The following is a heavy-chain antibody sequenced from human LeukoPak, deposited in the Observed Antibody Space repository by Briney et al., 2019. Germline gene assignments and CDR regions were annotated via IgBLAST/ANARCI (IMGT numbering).Heavy chain of an antibody. J-gene: IGHJ4*02. CDR3: VKDVSGSYAFDY. V-gene: IGHV3-64D*09. CDR2: INDNGGRT. Sequence: GGSLRLSCSASGFTFRSYAMPWVRQAPGKGLEYVSGINDNGGRTHYGDSVKGRFTISRDNSKNTLYLQMSTLRPEDTAVYYCVKDVSGSYAFDYWGQGTLVTVSS. CDR1: GFTFRSYA. D-gene: IGHD1-26*01.